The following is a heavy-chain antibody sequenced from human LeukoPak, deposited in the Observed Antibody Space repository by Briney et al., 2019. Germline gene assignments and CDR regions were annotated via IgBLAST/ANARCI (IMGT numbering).Heavy chain of an antibody. CDR1: GFTFTNYA. V-gene: IGHV1-18*01. J-gene: IGHJ3*02. CDR3: ASQDSNNAFEI. Sequence: ASVKVSCKASGFTFTNYAISWVRQAPGQGLEWMGWISAYNGNTDYAQKLQGRVTMTTDTSTTTAYMELRSLRSDDTAVYYCASQDSNNAFEIWGQGTKVTVSS. D-gene: IGHD3-22*01. CDR2: ISAYNGNT.